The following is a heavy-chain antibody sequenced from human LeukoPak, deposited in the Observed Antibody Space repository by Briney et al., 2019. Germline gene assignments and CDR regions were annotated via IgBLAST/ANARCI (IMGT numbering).Heavy chain of an antibody. CDR1: GYTFTGYY. J-gene: IGHJ4*02. Sequence: ASVKVCCKASGYTFTGYYMHWVRQAPGQGLEWMGWINPNSGGTNYAQKFQGRVTMTRDTSISTAYMELSRLRSDDTAVYYCARSLLWFGESYYFDYWGQGTLVTVSS. D-gene: IGHD3-10*01. V-gene: IGHV1-2*02. CDR3: ARSLLWFGESYYFDY. CDR2: INPNSGGT.